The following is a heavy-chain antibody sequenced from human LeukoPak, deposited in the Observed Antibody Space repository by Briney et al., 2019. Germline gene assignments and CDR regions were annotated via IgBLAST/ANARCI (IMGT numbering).Heavy chain of an antibody. CDR3: AKDLIGSDSGYDLGGRFDY. CDR1: GFTFSSYA. Sequence: PGGSLRLSCAASGFTFSSYAMHWVRQAPGKGLEWVALISYDGSNQYYADPVKGRFTISRDDSKNTLYLQMNSLRAEDTAVYYCAKDLIGSDSGYDLGGRFDYWGQGTLVTVSS. CDR2: ISYDGSNQ. D-gene: IGHD5-12*01. V-gene: IGHV3-30*04. J-gene: IGHJ4*02.